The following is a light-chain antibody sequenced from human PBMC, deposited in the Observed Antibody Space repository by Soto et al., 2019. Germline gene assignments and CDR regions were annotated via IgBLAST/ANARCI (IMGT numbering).Light chain of an antibody. CDR2: DVS. Sequence: QSALTQPASVSGSPGQSITISCTGTSSDVGGYNYVSWYQQHPGKAPKLMICDVSNRPSGVSTRFSGSKSGNTASLTISGLQAEDEADYYCSSYTSSSTHYVFGTGTKLTVL. CDR1: SSDVGGYNY. CDR3: SSYTSSSTHYV. V-gene: IGLV2-14*01. J-gene: IGLJ1*01.